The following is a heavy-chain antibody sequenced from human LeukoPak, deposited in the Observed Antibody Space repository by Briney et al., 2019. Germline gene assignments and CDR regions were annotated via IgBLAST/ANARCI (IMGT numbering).Heavy chain of an antibody. J-gene: IGHJ6*03. CDR3: ARGAGGGSSSAAYYYYYMDV. V-gene: IGHV3-7*01. CDR2: IKQDGSEK. D-gene: IGHD6-6*01. CDR1: GFTFSSYW. Sequence: GGSLRLSCAASGFTFSSYWMSWVRQAPGKGLEWVANIKQDGSEKYYVDSVKGRFTISRDNAKNSLYLQMNSLRAEDTAVYYCARGAGGGSSSAAYYYYYMDVWGKGTTVTVSS.